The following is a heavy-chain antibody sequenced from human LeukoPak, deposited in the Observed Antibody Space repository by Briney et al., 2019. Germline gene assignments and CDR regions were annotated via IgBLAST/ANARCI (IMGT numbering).Heavy chain of an antibody. D-gene: IGHD3-22*01. CDR3: ARLISMIVVVIRLANWFDP. Sequence: PSETLSLTCAVYGGSFSGYYWGWIRQPPGKGLEWIEEINHSGSTNYNPSLKSRVTISVDTSKNQFSLKLSSVTAADTAVYYCARLISMIVVVIRLANWFDPWGQGTLVTVSS. CDR1: GGSFSGYY. CDR2: INHSGST. V-gene: IGHV4-34*01. J-gene: IGHJ5*02.